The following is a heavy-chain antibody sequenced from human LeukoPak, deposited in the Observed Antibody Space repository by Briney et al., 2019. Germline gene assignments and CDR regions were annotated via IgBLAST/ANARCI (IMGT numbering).Heavy chain of an antibody. CDR3: AREWRGGIAAAGTRIEGDY. V-gene: IGHV3-7*01. J-gene: IGHJ4*02. CDR1: GFSVTGYW. D-gene: IGHD6-13*01. CDR2: IKQDGSEK. Sequence: GGSLRPSCAVSGFSVTGYWMTWVRQAPGKGLEWVANIKQDGSEKNYVDYVKGRLTISRDNAENSLFLQMNSLRVEDTAVYYCAREWRGGIAAAGTRIEGDYWGQGTLVAVSS.